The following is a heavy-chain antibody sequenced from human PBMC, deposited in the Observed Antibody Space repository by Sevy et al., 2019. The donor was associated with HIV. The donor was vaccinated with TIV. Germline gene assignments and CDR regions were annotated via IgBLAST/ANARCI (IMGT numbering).Heavy chain of an antibody. CDR2: IYTSGST. CDR1: GGSISSYY. V-gene: IGHV4-4*07. Sequence: SETLSLTCTVSGGSISSYYGSWIRQPAGKGLEWIGRIYTSGSTNYNPSLKSRVTMSVDTSKNQFSLKLSSVTAADTAVYYCARSLVAATGSSETIDYWGQGTLVTVSS. D-gene: IGHD2-15*01. J-gene: IGHJ4*02. CDR3: ARSLVAATGSSETIDY.